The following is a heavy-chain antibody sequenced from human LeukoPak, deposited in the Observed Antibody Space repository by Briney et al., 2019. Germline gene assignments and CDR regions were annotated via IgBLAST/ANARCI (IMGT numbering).Heavy chain of an antibody. Sequence: GASVKVSCKASGGTFSSYAISWVRQAPGQGLEWMGGIIPIFGTANHAQKFQGKVTITADESTSTAYMELSSLRSEDTAVYYCARSKALRLDDIYYWGQGTLVTVSS. J-gene: IGHJ4*02. CDR1: GGTFSSYA. D-gene: IGHD3-9*01. CDR2: IIPIFGTA. V-gene: IGHV1-69*13. CDR3: ARSKALRLDDIYY.